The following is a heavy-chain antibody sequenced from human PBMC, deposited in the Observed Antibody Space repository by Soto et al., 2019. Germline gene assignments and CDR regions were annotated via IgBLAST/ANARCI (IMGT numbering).Heavy chain of an antibody. CDR2: ARNKAHSYTT. J-gene: IGHJ4*02. CDR3: TRLMGTSFDL. Sequence: GGSLRLSCAASGFTFSDHHMEWVRQAPGKGLEWVGRARNKAHSYTTAYAASVKGRFIISRDDSKNSLSLQMSYLKTDDTAVYFCTRLMGTSFDLWGQGTLVTVSS. D-gene: IGHD2-8*01. CDR1: GFTFSDHH. V-gene: IGHV3-72*01.